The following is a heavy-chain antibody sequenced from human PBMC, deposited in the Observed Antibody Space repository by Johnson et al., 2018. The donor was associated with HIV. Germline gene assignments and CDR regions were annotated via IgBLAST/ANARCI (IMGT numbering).Heavy chain of an antibody. D-gene: IGHD1-1*01. Sequence: VQLVESGGGLVQPGGSLRLSCAASGFTFSSYDMHWVRQATGKGLEWVSAIGTAGDTYYPGSVKGRFTISREKAKNSLYLQMNSLRAGDTAVYYCARANDLSAFDIWGQGTMVTVSS. CDR1: GFTFSSYD. CDR3: ARANDLSAFDI. V-gene: IGHV3-13*01. J-gene: IGHJ3*02. CDR2: IGTAGDT.